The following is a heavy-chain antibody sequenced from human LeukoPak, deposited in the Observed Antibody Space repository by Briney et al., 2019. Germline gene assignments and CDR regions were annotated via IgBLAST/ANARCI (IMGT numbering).Heavy chain of an antibody. CDR3: ARVKGGAKDYYGMDV. V-gene: IGHV4-4*02. CDR2: IYHSGST. D-gene: IGHD4/OR15-4a*01. CDR1: GGSISSSNW. J-gene: IGHJ6*04. Sequence: PSGTLSLTCAVSGGSISSSNWWSWVHQPPGKGLEWIGEIYHSGSTNYNPSLKSRVTISVDKSKNQFSLKLSSVTAADTAVYYCARVKGGAKDYYGMDVWGKGTTVTVSS.